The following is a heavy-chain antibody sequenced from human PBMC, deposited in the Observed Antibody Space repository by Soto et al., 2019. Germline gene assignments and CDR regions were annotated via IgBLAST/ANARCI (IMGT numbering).Heavy chain of an antibody. V-gene: IGHV1-69*06. Sequence: QVVLLQSGAEVKEPGSSVRVSCQVSGSTFNNYAFSWVRQAPGHGPEWMGGIVVDSNTAEYSQRFQDRVTITADTSTDTLYMELGSLTFEDTAVYYCARAIKRWEVNYYFDFWGQGTLVTVSS. J-gene: IGHJ4*02. CDR2: IVVDSNTA. CDR3: ARAIKRWEVNYYFDF. CDR1: GSTFNNYA. D-gene: IGHD1-26*01.